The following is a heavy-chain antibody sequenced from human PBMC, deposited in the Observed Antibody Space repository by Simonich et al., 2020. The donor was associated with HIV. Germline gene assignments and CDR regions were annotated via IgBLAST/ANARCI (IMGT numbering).Heavy chain of an antibody. D-gene: IGHD3-3*01. Sequence: QVQLQQWGAGLLKPSETLSLTCAVYGGSFSGYYWSWIRQPPGKGMEWIGAITHSEITNYKSSLNSRATISVDKSKNQFSLKLSSVTAADTAIYYCARRDRELILYFDYWGQGNLVTVSS. V-gene: IGHV4-34*01. CDR2: ITHSEIT. J-gene: IGHJ4*02. CDR3: ARRDRELILYFDY. CDR1: GGSFSGYY.